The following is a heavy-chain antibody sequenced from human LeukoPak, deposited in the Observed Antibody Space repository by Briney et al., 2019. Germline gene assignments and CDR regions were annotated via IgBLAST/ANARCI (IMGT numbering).Heavy chain of an antibody. V-gene: IGHV4-39*01. CDR2: IYYSGRT. Sequence: PSETLSLTCSVSGDSVSRSDSYWDWIRQPPGKRLEWIGTIYYSGRTYYSPSLKSRVTMSVDPSNNQFSLNLRSVTAADTALYYCARRCYYDGSGYLEWGQGTLLSVSS. D-gene: IGHD3-22*01. CDR3: ARRCYYDGSGYLE. J-gene: IGHJ1*01. CDR1: GDSVSRSDSY.